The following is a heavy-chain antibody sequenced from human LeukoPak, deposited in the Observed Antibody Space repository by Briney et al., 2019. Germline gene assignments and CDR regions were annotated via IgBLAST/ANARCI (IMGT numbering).Heavy chain of an antibody. CDR3: ARRLGAIVVVPAASAFDY. D-gene: IGHD2-2*01. Sequence: SETLSLTCTVSGGSISSGSYYWGWIRQPPGKGLEWIGSIYYSGSTYYNPSLKSRVTISVDTSKNQFSLKLSSVTAADTAVYYCARRLGAIVVVPAASAFDYWGQGTLVTVSS. CDR1: GGSISSGSYY. V-gene: IGHV4-39*01. CDR2: IYYSGST. J-gene: IGHJ4*02.